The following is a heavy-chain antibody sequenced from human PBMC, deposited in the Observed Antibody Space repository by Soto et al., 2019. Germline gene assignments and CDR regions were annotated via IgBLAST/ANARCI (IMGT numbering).Heavy chain of an antibody. J-gene: IGHJ6*02. V-gene: IGHV2-70*13. CDR1: GLSLTSPGMC. Sequence: SGPTLVNPTETLTRTCTFSGLSLTSPGMCVSWTRQSPGKALEWLALIERDDDDKYYSTALKTRLTISKYTRKNQLVLPMANMEPADTTAYYCALSISGPRSFNGMDAWVPGTTVTGSS. D-gene: IGHD6-13*01. CDR2: IERDDDDK. CDR3: ALSISGPRSFNGMDA.